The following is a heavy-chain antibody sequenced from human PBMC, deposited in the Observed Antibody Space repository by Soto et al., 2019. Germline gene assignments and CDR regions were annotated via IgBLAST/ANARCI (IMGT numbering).Heavy chain of an antibody. Sequence: EVQLVESGGGLVKPGGSLRLSCSASGFPFSTYTMYWVRQAPGKGLEWVSSITSSSSRNIFYADSVKGRFTISRDNANTMIFLQMNNLRVEDTAVYYCARDDTVFGAIPRMDILVHGTTVTVSS. D-gene: IGHD3-3*01. CDR1: GFPFSTYT. J-gene: IGHJ6*02. V-gene: IGHV3-21*02. CDR3: ARDDTVFGAIPRMDI. CDR2: ITSSSSRNI.